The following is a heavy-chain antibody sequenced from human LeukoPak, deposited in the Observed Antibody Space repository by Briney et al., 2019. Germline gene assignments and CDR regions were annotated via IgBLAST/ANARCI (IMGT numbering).Heavy chain of an antibody. CDR2: IDPSDSYT. D-gene: IGHD6-13*01. J-gene: IGHJ4*02. Sequence: GESLKISCKGSGYSFTTYWISWVRQMPRKGLEWMGKIDPSDSYTNYSPSFQGHVTISVDKSISTAYLQWNSLKASDTAMYYCARRGSSWDGVGYWGQGTLVTVSS. CDR3: ARRGSSWDGVGY. V-gene: IGHV5-10-1*01. CDR1: GYSFTTYW.